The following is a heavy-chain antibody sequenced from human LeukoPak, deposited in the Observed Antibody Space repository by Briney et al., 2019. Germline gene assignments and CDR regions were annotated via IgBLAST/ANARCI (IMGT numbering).Heavy chain of an antibody. D-gene: IGHD1-1*01. Sequence: ASVKVSCKASGGTFSSYAISWVRQAPGQGLEWMGWICAYNGNTNYAQKLQGRVTMTTDTSTSTAYMELRSLRSDDTAVYYCAMLYNWNDLWFDPWGQGTLVTVSS. V-gene: IGHV1-18*01. CDR1: GGTFSSYA. J-gene: IGHJ5*02. CDR3: AMLYNWNDLWFDP. CDR2: ICAYNGNT.